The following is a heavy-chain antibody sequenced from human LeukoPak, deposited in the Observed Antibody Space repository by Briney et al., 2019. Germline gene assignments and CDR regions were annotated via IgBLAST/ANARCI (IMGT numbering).Heavy chain of an antibody. V-gene: IGHV3-7*01. Sequence: GGSLRLSCAASGFTFSNYWMTWVRQAPGTGLEWVANIKKDGSEKTYVDSVKGRFTISRDNAKNSLYLQMNSLRAADTAVYYCARDDEGFDYWGQGTLVTVSS. CDR2: IKKDGSEK. CDR1: GFTFSNYW. J-gene: IGHJ4*02. CDR3: ARDDEGFDY.